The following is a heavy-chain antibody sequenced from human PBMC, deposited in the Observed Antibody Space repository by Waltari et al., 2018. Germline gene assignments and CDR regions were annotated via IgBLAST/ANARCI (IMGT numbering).Heavy chain of an antibody. J-gene: IGHJ6*02. D-gene: IGHD2-15*01. CDR3: ATISSVAIH. CDR1: GFTFSSKN. V-gene: IGHV3-13*01. Sequence: EVQLVESGGGLVQPGGSLRLSCAASGFTFSSKNMDWVRQATGKGSEWVSDIRSTGDTYYAASVRGRFTISRENAQRSVYLQMNSLRAGDTALYYCATISSVAIHWGQGTTVTVSS. CDR2: IRSTGDT.